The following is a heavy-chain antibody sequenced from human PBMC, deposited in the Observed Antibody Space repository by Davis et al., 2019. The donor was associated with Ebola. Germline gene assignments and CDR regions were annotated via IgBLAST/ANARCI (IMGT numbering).Heavy chain of an antibody. CDR3: ARGPGVYYFDY. J-gene: IGHJ4*02. D-gene: IGHD3-3*01. CDR2: IYPGDSDT. CDR1: GYTFTSYW. V-gene: IGHV5-51*01. Sequence: GESLKISCTSSGYTFTSYWVGWARQMPGKGLEWMGIIYPGDSDTRYSPSFQGQVTISADKSISTAYLQWSSLKASDTAMYYCARGPGVYYFDYWGQGTLVTVSS.